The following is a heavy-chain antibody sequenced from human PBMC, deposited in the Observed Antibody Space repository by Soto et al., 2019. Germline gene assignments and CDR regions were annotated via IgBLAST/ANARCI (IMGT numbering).Heavy chain of an antibody. D-gene: IGHD1-1*01. J-gene: IGHJ4*02. V-gene: IGHV1-18*01. CDR3: ARGRYGNY. CDR2: ISAHNGNT. CDR1: GYIFTTHG. Sequence: QVHLVQPGAEVKKPGASVKVSCKGSGYIFTTHGITWVRQAPAQGLEWMGWISAHNGNTNYAQTLQARVTVTRDTSASTAYMERRNLRSDERAVYYCARGRYGNYWGQGDLVSVSS.